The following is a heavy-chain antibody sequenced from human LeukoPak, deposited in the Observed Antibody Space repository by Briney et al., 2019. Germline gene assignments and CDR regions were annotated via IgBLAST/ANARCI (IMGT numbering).Heavy chain of an antibody. CDR3: ARDSPTFDI. CDR2: ISGSGGST. J-gene: IGHJ3*02. CDR1: GFTVSTYA. Sequence: SGGSLRLSCAASGFTVSTYAMSWVRQAPGKGLEWVSAISGSGGSTYYADSVKGRFTISRDNSKNTLYLQMNSLRAEDTAIYYCARDSPTFDIWGQGTMVTVSS. V-gene: IGHV3-23*01.